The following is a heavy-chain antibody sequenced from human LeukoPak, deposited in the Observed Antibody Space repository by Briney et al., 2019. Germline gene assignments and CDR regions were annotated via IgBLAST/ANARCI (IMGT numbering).Heavy chain of an antibody. CDR2: ISSSGSTI. Sequence: GGSLRLSCAASEFTFSSYEMNWVRQAPGKGLEWVSYISSSGSTIYYADSVKGRFTISRDNPKNSLYLQMNSLRAADTAVYYCARDGNSGYDPDAFDIWGQGTMVTVSS. V-gene: IGHV3-48*03. CDR1: EFTFSSYE. CDR3: ARDGNSGYDPDAFDI. D-gene: IGHD5-12*01. J-gene: IGHJ3*02.